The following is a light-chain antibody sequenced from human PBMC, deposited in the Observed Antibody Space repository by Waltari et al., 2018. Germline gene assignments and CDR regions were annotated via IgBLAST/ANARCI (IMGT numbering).Light chain of an antibody. CDR2: DTS. Sequence: CRASQTVRATYLAWYQQKPGQAPTLVIHDTSSRTTGIPDRFSGSGSGTDFSLTISSLEPEDFAVYYCQQYDISPLTFGGGTKVETK. CDR1: QTVRATY. V-gene: IGKV3-20*01. J-gene: IGKJ4*01. CDR3: QQYDISPLT.